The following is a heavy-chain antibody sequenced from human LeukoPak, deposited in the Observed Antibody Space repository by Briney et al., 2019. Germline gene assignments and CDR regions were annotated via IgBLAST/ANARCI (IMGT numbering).Heavy chain of an antibody. CDR3: ARGSSSWEEYFQH. V-gene: IGHV1-69*13. CDR1: GGTFSSYT. Sequence: ASVKVSCKASGGTFSSYTINWVRQAPGQGLEWMGGIIPVFGTANYVQKFQGRVTITADESTSTAYMELSSLRSEDTAVYYCARGSSSWEEYFQHWGQGTLVTVSS. CDR2: IIPVFGTA. J-gene: IGHJ1*01. D-gene: IGHD6-13*01.